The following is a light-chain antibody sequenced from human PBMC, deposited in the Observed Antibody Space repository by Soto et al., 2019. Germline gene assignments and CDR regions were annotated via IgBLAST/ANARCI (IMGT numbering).Light chain of an antibody. V-gene: IGLV1-47*01. J-gene: IGLJ3*02. CDR2: RNN. CDR1: TSNIGSNY. CDR3: ATWDDSLSRVV. Sequence: QSVLTQPPSASGTPGQGVTISCSGSTSNIGSNYVYWYQQLPGTAPKLLIYRNNQRPSGVPDRFSGSKSGTSASLAISGLRSDDEADYFCATWDDSLSRVVFGGGTKVTVL.